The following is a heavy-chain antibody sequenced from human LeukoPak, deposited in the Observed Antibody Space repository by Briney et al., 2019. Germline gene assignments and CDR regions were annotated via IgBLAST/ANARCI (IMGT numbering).Heavy chain of an antibody. CDR1: GFTFGDYA. J-gene: IGHJ3*02. CDR3: TTNPYDRSGYHI. V-gene: IGHV3-49*03. CDR2: IRSKAYGGTT. D-gene: IGHD3-22*01. Sequence: PGGSLRLSCTASGFTFGDYAMSWFRQAPGKGLEWVGFIRSKAYGGTTEYAASVKGRFTISRDDSKSIAYLQMNSLKTEDTAVYYYTTNPYDRSGYHIWGQGTMVTVSS.